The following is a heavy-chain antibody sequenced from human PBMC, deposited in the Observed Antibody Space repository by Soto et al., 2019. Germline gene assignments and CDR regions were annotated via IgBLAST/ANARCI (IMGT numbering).Heavy chain of an antibody. V-gene: IGHV4-30-2*01. CDR1: GGSISSGGYS. CDR2: IYHSGST. Sequence: QLQLQESGSGLVKPSQTLSLTCAVSGGSISSGGYSWSWIRQPPGKGLEWIGYIYHSGSTYYNASPKGRVTLSVDRSKNQVSRKLSSVTAADTAVYYCARGMTTVTTLDYWGQGTLVTVSS. D-gene: IGHD4-17*01. CDR3: ARGMTTVTTLDY. J-gene: IGHJ4*02.